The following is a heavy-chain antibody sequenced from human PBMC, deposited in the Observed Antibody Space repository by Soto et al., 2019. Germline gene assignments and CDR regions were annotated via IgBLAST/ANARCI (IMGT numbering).Heavy chain of an antibody. J-gene: IGHJ4*02. CDR2: IWYDGSNK. CDR3: ARDPGSKELLLIYLFDY. V-gene: IGHV3-33*01. CDR1: GFTFSSYG. Sequence: QVQLVESGGGVVQPGRSLRLSCAASGFTFSSYGMHWVRQAPGKGREWVAVIWYDGSNKYYADSVKGRFTISRDKSKNKLYLQMNSLRAEDTAVYYCARDPGSKELLLIYLFDYWGQGTLVTVSS. D-gene: IGHD2-15*01.